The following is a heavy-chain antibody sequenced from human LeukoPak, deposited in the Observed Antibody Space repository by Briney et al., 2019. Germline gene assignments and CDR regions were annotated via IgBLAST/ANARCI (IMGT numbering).Heavy chain of an antibody. D-gene: IGHD6-19*01. CDR2: INHSGST. Sequence: SETLSLTCAVYGGSFRGYYWRWIRQPPGKGLEWIGEINHSGSTNYNPSLKSRVTISVDTSKNQFSLKLSSVTAADTAVYYCARGLSAVAGKGYWGQGTLVTVSS. V-gene: IGHV4-34*01. CDR3: ARGLSAVAGKGY. CDR1: GGSFRGYY. J-gene: IGHJ4*02.